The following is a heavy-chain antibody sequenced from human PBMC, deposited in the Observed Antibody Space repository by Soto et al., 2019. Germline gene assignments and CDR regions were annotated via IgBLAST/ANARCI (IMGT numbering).Heavy chain of an antibody. CDR2: ISAYNGNT. V-gene: IGHV1-18*01. J-gene: IGHJ6*03. CDR3: ARYVAAARPDYYYYYYMDV. CDR1: GYTFTSYG. D-gene: IGHD2-2*01. Sequence: ASVKVSCKASGYTFTSYGISWVRQAPGQGLEWMGWISAYNGNTNYAQKLQGRVTMTTDTSTSTAYMELRSLRSDDTAVYYCARYVAAARPDYYYYYYMDVWGKGTTVTVSS.